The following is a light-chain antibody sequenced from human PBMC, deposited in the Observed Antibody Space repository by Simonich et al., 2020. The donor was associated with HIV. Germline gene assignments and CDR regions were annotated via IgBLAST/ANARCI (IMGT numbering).Light chain of an antibody. V-gene: IGKV1-5*03. CDR2: KAS. CDR1: QVIRKS. CDR3: QQYYTSRYT. J-gene: IGKJ2*01. Sequence: DIQITQSPYSLSSSVGDSVTITCRSRQVIRKSIARYHQKPGKAPKLLIYKASSLESGVPSRFSGSGSVTEFTLTINSLQPEDFATYYCQQYYTSRYTFGQGTKLEIK.